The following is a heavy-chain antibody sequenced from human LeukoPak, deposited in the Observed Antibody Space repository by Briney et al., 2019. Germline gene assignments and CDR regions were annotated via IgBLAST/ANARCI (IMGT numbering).Heavy chain of an antibody. D-gene: IGHD4-23*01. Sequence: GGSLRLSCEGSGFTFSNYWMGWVRQAPGKGLQWVANIKTDGSEKYYVDSVKGRFTISRDNAKNSLYLQMNSLRAEDTAVYYCARDRYGGNPDYWGQGTLVTVSS. CDR2: IKTDGSEK. V-gene: IGHV3-7*01. CDR3: ARDRYGGNPDY. J-gene: IGHJ4*02. CDR1: GFTFSNYW.